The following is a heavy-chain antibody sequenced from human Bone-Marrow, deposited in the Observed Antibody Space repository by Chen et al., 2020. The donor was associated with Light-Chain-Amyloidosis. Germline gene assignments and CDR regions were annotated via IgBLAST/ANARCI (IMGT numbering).Heavy chain of an antibody. Sequence: EVQLLESGGGLVQPGRALRLSCAASGFTLSDYYMDWVRQGPGGGLEWLARIRNKDHGSTTEDAPSVRGRFFISRDDSQSSVSLQMNSLRVEDTAVYYCARGKNSFDNWGQGTLVTVSS. CDR2: IRNKDHGSTT. CDR1: GFTLSDYY. J-gene: IGHJ4*02. CDR3: ARGKNSFDN. V-gene: IGHV3-72*01.